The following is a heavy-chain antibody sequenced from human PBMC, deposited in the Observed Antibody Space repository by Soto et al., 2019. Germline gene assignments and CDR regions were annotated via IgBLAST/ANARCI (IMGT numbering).Heavy chain of an antibody. J-gene: IGHJ2*01. V-gene: IGHV3-21*01. CDR3: ARVGPRRPRYWYFDL. CDR1: GFTFSSYS. Sequence: EVQLVESGGGLVKPGGSLRLSCAASGFTFSSYSMNWVRQAPGKGLEWVSSISSSSSYIYYADSVKGRFTISRDNAKNSLYLQMNSLRAEDTAVYYCARVGPRRPRYWYFDLWGRGTLVTVSS. D-gene: IGHD3-10*01. CDR2: ISSSSSYI.